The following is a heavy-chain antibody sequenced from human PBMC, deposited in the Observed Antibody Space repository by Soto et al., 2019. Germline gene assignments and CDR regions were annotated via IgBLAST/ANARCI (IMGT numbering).Heavy chain of an antibody. CDR3: ARARYWSGGSCYGLGGAGWEKYYYYYGMDV. Sequence: QVQLVQSGAEVKKPGASVKVSCKASGYTFTGYYIHWVRQAPGQGLERMGWINPNSGGTNYAQKFQGWVTMTRDTSLSTAYMELSRLRSDDPAVYYGARARYWSGGSCYGLGGAGWEKYYYYYGMDVWGQGTTVTVSS. D-gene: IGHD2-15*01. J-gene: IGHJ6*02. CDR1: GYTFTGYY. V-gene: IGHV1-2*04. CDR2: INPNSGGT.